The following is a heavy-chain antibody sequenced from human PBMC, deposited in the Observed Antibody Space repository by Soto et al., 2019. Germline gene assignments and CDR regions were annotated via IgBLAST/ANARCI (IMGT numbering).Heavy chain of an antibody. Sequence: EVQLVESGGGLVQPGGSLRLSCAASGFTLSDHYLDWVRQAPGKGLEWVGRSRNRVKSFTTAYAASVRGRFTFSRDDSTKSLYLQMNSLKTDDTAVYYFARASTPDSTGYDYWGQGTLVTVSS. CDR1: GFTLSDHY. CDR3: ARASTPDSTGYDY. J-gene: IGHJ4*02. D-gene: IGHD3-3*01. V-gene: IGHV3-72*01. CDR2: SRNRVKSFTT.